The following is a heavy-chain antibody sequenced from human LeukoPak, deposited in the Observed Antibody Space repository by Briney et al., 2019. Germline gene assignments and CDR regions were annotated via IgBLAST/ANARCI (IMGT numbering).Heavy chain of an antibody. D-gene: IGHD4-23*01. CDR2: FDPEDGET. J-gene: IGHJ4*02. Sequence: ASVKVSCKVSGYTLTELSMHWVRQAPGKGLEWMGGFDPEDGETIYAQKFQGRVTMTEDTSTDTAYMELSSLRSEDTAVYYCATDPFHLVTVVLGNSDWPLTDYWGQGTLVTVSS. V-gene: IGHV1-24*01. CDR1: GYTLTELS. CDR3: ATDPFHLVTVVLGNSDWPLTDY.